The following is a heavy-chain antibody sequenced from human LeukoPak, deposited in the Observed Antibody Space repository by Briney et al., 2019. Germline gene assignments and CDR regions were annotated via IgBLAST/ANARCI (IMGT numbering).Heavy chain of an antibody. CDR2: TYYTGST. CDR3: ARLDELLAFDY. J-gene: IGHJ4*02. Sequence: SETLSLTCTVIDGSISSYCWGGIRQRPGKGLDWIGYTYYTGSTNYSPSLKSRVIISVDTSKTQYSLKLSSVTAADTAVYYCARLDELLAFDYWGQGTLVTVSS. CDR1: DGSISSYC. V-gene: IGHV4-59*08. D-gene: IGHD2-15*01.